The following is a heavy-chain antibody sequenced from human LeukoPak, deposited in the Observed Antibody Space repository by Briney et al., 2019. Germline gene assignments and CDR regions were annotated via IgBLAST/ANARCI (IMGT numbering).Heavy chain of an antibody. D-gene: IGHD2-2*01. V-gene: IGHV1-69*04. CDR3: ARDCSSTSCYFDY. Sequence: SVKVSCKASGGTFISYAISWVRQAPGQGLEWMGRIIPIFGIANYAQKFQGRVTITADKSTSTAYMELSSLRSEDTAVYYCARDCSSTSCYFDYWGQGTLVTVSS. CDR1: GGTFISYA. J-gene: IGHJ4*02. CDR2: IIPIFGIA.